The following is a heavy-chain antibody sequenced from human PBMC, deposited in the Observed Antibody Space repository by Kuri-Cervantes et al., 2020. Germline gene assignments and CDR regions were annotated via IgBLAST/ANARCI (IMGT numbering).Heavy chain of an antibody. CDR2: IKSKAYGGTT. J-gene: IGHJ4*02. CDR3: ARDRPIVGATRGY. D-gene: IGHD1-26*01. CDR1: GLTFGDYA. V-gene: IGHV3-49*03. Sequence: GGSLRLSCTTSGLTFGDYAMSWFRQAPGKGLEWVGFIKSKAYGGTTEYAASVKGRFTISRDDSKSIAYLQMNSLKTEDTAVYYCARDRPIVGATRGYWGQGTLVTVSS.